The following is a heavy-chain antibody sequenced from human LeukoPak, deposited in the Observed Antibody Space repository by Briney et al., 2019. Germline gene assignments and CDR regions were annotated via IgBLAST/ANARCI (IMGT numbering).Heavy chain of an antibody. CDR1: GFTFSSYG. CDR3: AKDPRYYYDSSGYLSRYYYGMDV. CDR2: ISYDGSNK. D-gene: IGHD3-22*01. J-gene: IGHJ6*02. Sequence: PGRSLRLFCAASGFTFSSYGMHWVRQAPGKGLEWVAVISYDGSNKYYADSVKGRFTISRDKAKNTLYLQMNSLRAEDTAVYYCAKDPRYYYDSSGYLSRYYYGMDVRGQGTTVTVSS. V-gene: IGHV3-30*18.